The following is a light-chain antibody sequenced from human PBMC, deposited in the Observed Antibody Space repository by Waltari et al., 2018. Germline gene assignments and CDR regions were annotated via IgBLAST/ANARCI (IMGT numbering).Light chain of an antibody. CDR3: QQRRNWPLT. CDR2: DTS. V-gene: IGKV3-11*01. CDR1: QSVTNY. Sequence: DIVLTQSPAILSLSPGERASLSCRASQSVTNYVAWYQQKPGTAPRPIIYDTSNRATGIPARFSGSGFGTDFTLTISSLEPEDFAVYYCQQRRNWPLTFGGGTKVEIK. J-gene: IGKJ4*01.